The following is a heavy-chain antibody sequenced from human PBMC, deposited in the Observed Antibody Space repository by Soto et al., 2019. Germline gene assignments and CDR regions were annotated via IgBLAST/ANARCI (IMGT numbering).Heavy chain of an antibody. J-gene: IGHJ4*02. CDR1: GYTFTSYG. CDR3: ARGQERYCSGGSCYPRY. V-gene: IGHV1-18*01. Sequence: ASVKVSCKASGYTFTSYGISWVRQAPGQGLEWMGWISAYNGNTNYAQKLQGRVTMTTDTSTSTAYMELRSLRSDDTAVYYCARGQERYCSGGSCYPRYWGQGTLVTVS. D-gene: IGHD2-15*01. CDR2: ISAYNGNT.